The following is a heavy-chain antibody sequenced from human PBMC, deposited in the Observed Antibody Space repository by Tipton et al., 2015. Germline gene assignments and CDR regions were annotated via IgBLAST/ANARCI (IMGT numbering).Heavy chain of an antibody. CDR1: EFTFSSYS. CDR2: ISGSGSTI. D-gene: IGHD2/OR15-2a*01. V-gene: IGHV3-48*01. CDR3: ARDCNTTTCYHNYAMDV. J-gene: IGHJ6*02. Sequence: SLRLSCAASEFTFSSYSMNWVRQAPGKGLEWISYISGSGSTIHYADSVRGRFTISRDNAKNSLFLQMNSLTGEDTAVYYCARDCNTTTCYHNYAMDVWGQGATVTVSS.